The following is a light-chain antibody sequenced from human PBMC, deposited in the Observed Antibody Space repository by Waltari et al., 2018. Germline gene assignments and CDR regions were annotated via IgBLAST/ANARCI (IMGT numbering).Light chain of an antibody. J-gene: IGLJ1*01. CDR3: SSYTSTSTRYL. V-gene: IGLV2-14*03. CDR1: SSDVGGHNF. Sequence: QSALTQPASVSGSPGQSITLSCTGTSSDVGGHNFVSWYQQHPGKAPRLMLYDVITRPSGVSTRFSGSKSGNTASLTISGLQAEDEADYYCSSYTSTSTRYLFGTGTKVTVL. CDR2: DVI.